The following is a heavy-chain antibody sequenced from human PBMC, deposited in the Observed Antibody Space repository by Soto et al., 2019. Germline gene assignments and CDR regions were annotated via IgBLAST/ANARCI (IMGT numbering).Heavy chain of an antibody. CDR1: GYTFTGYY. D-gene: IGHD3-3*01. CDR2: INPNSGGT. CDR3: ARGATIFGVVIIPRFVDY. Sequence: GASVKVSCKASGYTFTGYYMHWVRQAPGQGLEWMGWINPNSGGTNYAQKFQGWVTMTRDTSISTAYMELSRLRSDDTAVYYCARGATIFGVVIIPRFVDYWGQGTLVTVS. J-gene: IGHJ4*02. V-gene: IGHV1-2*04.